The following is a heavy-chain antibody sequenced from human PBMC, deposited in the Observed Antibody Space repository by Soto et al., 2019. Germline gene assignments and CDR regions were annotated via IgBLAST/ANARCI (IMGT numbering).Heavy chain of an antibody. D-gene: IGHD3-22*01. V-gene: IGHV4-30-4*01. CDR2: IYYSGST. Sequence: KPSETLYLTCTVSGGSISSGDYYWSWIRQPPGKGLEWIGYIYYSGSTYYNPSLKSRVTISVDTSKNQFSLKLSSVTAADTAVYYCARGPYDSSPFDYWGQGTLVTVSS. J-gene: IGHJ4*02. CDR1: GGSISSGDYY. CDR3: ARGPYDSSPFDY.